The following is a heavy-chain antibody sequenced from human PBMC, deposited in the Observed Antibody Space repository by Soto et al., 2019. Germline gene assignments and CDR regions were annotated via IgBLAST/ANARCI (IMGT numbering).Heavy chain of an antibody. Sequence: GGSLRLSCAASGFTFSSYAMSWVRQAPGKGLEWVSVIGGNGDKTYYADPVKGRFTISRDNSKNTLYLQINSLRAEDTAVYYCAKGNQRRDFYYYYFMDVWGKGTTVTGSS. D-gene: IGHD6-25*01. J-gene: IGHJ6*03. CDR3: AKGNQRRDFYYYYFMDV. CDR2: IGGNGDKT. CDR1: GFTFSSYA. V-gene: IGHV3-23*01.